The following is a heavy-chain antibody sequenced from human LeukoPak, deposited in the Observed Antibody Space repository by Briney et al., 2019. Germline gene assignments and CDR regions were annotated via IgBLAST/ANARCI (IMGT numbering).Heavy chain of an antibody. CDR3: ARGSGSYYLFDY. Sequence: SQTLSLTCTVSGGSISSGGYFWSWIRQHPGKGLEWIGYIYYTGSTYYNPSLKSRLTMSVDTSRGQFSLKLTSVTAADTAVYYCARGSGSYYLFDYWGQGTLVTVSS. CDR1: GGSISSGGYF. V-gene: IGHV4-31*03. J-gene: IGHJ4*02. CDR2: IYYTGST. D-gene: IGHD1-26*01.